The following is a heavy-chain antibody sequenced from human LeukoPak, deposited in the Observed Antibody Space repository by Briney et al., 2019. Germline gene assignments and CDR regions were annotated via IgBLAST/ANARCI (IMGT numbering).Heavy chain of an antibody. D-gene: IGHD1-26*01. V-gene: IGHV3-23*01. Sequence: PGGSLRLSCAASGFTFSSYVMSWVRHAPEKGLEWVSAISASGGSTFYAGSVKGRFTISRDNSKNRLYLQMNSLRAEDTAIYYCAKEWGARGKYYFDFWGQGTLVTVSS. CDR2: ISASGGST. CDR1: GFTFSSYV. CDR3: AKEWGARGKYYFDF. J-gene: IGHJ4*02.